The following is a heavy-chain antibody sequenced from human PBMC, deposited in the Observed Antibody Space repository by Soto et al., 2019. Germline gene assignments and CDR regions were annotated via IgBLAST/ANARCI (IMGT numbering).Heavy chain of an antibody. CDR1: GYSISSGYY. CDR3: ARYIRAPDSSGLSDY. J-gene: IGHJ4*02. D-gene: IGHD3-22*01. CDR2: IYHSGST. V-gene: IGHV4-38-2*01. Sequence: PSETLSLTCAVSGYSISSGYYWGWIRQPPGKGLEWIGSIYHSGSTYYNPSLKSRVTISVDTSKNQFSLKLSSVTAADTAVYYCARYIRAPDSSGLSDYWGQGTLVTVSS.